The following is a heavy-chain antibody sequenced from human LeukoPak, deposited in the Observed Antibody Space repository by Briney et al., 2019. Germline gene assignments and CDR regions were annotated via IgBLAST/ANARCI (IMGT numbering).Heavy chain of an antibody. Sequence: ASVKVSCKASGGTFTSYGISWVRQAPGQGLEWMGWISAYNGNTNYAQKLQGRVTMTTDTSTSTAYMELRSLRSDDTAVYYCARVVLAPYDFWSGYYTGGNWFDPWGQGTLVTVSS. V-gene: IGHV1-18*01. CDR2: ISAYNGNT. CDR1: GGTFTSYG. D-gene: IGHD3-3*01. J-gene: IGHJ5*02. CDR3: ARVVLAPYDFWSGYYTGGNWFDP.